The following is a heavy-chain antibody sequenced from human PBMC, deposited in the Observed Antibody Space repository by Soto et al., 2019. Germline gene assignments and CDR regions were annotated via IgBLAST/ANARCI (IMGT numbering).Heavy chain of an antibody. D-gene: IGHD4-17*01. CDR3: AKQNYGDYSTAANDY. V-gene: IGHV3-48*01. CDR1: GFTFSSYS. CDR2: ISSSSSTI. J-gene: IGHJ4*02. Sequence: GGSLRLSCAASGFTFSSYSMNWVRQAPGKGLEWVSYISSSSSTIYYADSVKGRFTISRDNAKNSLYLQMNSLRAEDTAAYYCAKQNYGDYSTAANDYWGQGTLVTVSS.